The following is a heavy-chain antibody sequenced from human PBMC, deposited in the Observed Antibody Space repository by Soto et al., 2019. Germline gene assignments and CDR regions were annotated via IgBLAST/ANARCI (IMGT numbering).Heavy chain of an antibody. CDR1: GYTLTELS. CDR3: ATDSPATAYYYYYGMDV. CDR2: FDPEDGET. J-gene: IGHJ6*02. V-gene: IGHV1-24*01. Sequence: WASVKVSCKVSGYTLTELSMHWVRQAPGKGLEWMGGFDPEDGETIYAQKFQGRVTMTEDTSTDTAYMELSSLRSEDTAVYYCATDSPATAYYYYYGMDVWGQGTTVTVSS.